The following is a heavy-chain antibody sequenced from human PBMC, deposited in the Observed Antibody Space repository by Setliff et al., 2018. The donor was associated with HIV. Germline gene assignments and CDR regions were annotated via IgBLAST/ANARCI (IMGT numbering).Heavy chain of an antibody. D-gene: IGHD3-22*01. Sequence: ASVMVSCKASGYTFTGYGITWVRQAPGQGLEWMGWISPYNGNTNYAQKFQGRVTMTTDTSTSTAYMELRSLRSDDTAVYYCARGVTRDISGYYRDEYFQHWGQGTPVTVSS. CDR2: ISPYNGNT. J-gene: IGHJ1*01. CDR1: GYTFTGYG. V-gene: IGHV1-18*01. CDR3: ARGVTRDISGYYRDEYFQH.